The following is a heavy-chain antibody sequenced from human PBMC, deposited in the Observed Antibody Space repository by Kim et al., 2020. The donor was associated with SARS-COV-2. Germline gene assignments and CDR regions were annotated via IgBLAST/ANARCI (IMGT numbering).Heavy chain of an antibody. J-gene: IGHJ3*02. CDR2: ISRDAGGT. D-gene: IGHD4-17*01. CDR1: GFPFSNFG. V-gene: IGHV3-23*01. Sequence: GGSLRLSCAAAGFPFSNFGMNWVRQAPGKGLEWVSVISRDAGGTYYADSVKGRFTISRDNSKNTLYLQMHSLRAEDTATYYCAKDSAYVDPLAVFDI. CDR3: AKDSAYVDPLAVFDI.